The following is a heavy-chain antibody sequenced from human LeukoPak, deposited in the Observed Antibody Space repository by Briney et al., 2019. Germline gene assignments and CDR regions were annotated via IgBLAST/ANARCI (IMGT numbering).Heavy chain of an antibody. CDR1: GFTFSTFG. Sequence: PGRSLRLSCAASGFTFSTFGMHWVRQAPGKGLEWVAVISYDGSNKYYADSVKGRFTISRDNSQNTLYLQMNSLRLEDTAVYYCGRLMGGYDSYFYGMDAWGQGTTVTVSS. CDR2: ISYDGSNK. J-gene: IGHJ6*02. D-gene: IGHD5-12*01. V-gene: IGHV3-30*03. CDR3: GRLMGGYDSYFYGMDA.